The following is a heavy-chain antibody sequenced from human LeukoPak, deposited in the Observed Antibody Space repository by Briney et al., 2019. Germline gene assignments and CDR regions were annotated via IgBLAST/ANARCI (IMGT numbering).Heavy chain of an antibody. D-gene: IGHD2-15*01. J-gene: IGHJ2*01. V-gene: IGHV6-1*01. CDR1: GDSFSSNSAA. CDR2: TYYRSKWYN. Sequence: SQTLSLTCAISGDSFSSNSAAWNWIRQSPSRGLEWLGRTYYRSKWYNDYAVSVKSRITINPDTSKNQFSLQLNSVTPEDTAVYYCARDRTPGYSHSWYFDLWGRGTLVTVSS. CDR3: ARDRTPGYSHSWYFDL.